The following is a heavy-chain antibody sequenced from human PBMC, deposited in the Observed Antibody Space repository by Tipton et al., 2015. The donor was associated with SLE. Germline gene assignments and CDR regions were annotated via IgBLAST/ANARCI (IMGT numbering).Heavy chain of an antibody. CDR3: ARGGFDAFDF. V-gene: IGHV4-59*12. D-gene: IGHD3-16*01. J-gene: IGHJ3*01. CDR2: IYYSGST. CDR1: GGSITNYY. Sequence: TLSLTCTVSGGSITNYYWSWIRQPPGKGLEWIGYIYYSGSTNYNPSLKSRVTISVDTSKNQFSLKLTSVTAADTAVYYCARGGFDAFDFWGQGTVVTVSS.